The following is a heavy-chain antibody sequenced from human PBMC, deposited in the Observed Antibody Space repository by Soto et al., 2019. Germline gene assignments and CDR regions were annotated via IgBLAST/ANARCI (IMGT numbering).Heavy chain of an antibody. V-gene: IGHV2-5*02. CDR2: IYWDDDK. CDR1: GFSLSTSGVG. Sequence: GSGPTLVNPTQTLTLTCTFSGFSLSTSGVGVGWIRQPPGKALEWLALIYWDDDKRYSPSLKSRLTITKDTSKNQVVLTMTNMDPVDTATYYCAHLPCSSTSCYYYYGMDVWGQGTTVTVSS. D-gene: IGHD2-2*01. CDR3: AHLPCSSTSCYYYYGMDV. J-gene: IGHJ6*02.